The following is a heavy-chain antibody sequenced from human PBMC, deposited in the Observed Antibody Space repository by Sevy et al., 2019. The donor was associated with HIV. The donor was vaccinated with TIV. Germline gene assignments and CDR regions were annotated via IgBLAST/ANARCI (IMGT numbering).Heavy chain of an antibody. V-gene: IGHV3-9*03. J-gene: IGHJ6*02. CDR2: ISWNSVSL. CDR1: GFRFSDYA. CDR3: AKDNRPATMSNSSYYYYYGMDV. D-gene: IGHD6-6*01. Sequence: GGSLRLSCAASGFRFSDYAMHWVRQAPGKGLEWVSGISWNSVSLDYADSVKGRFTISRDNAKNSLYLQMNRLRIEDMTFYYCAKDNRPATMSNSSYYYYYGMDVWGQGTTVTVSS.